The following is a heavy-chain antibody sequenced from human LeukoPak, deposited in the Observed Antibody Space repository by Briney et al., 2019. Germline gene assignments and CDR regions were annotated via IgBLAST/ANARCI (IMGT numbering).Heavy chain of an antibody. CDR2: INPNSGGT. J-gene: IGHJ4*02. CDR3: ARGSMLHELYFDY. V-gene: IGHV1-2*02. D-gene: IGHD2-8*01. CDR1: GYTFTGCY. Sequence: ASVKVSCKASGYTFTGCYMHWVRQAPGQGLEWMGWINPNSGGTNYAQKFQGRVTMTRDTSISTAYMELSRLRSDDTAVYYCARGSMLHELYFDYWGQGTLVTVSS.